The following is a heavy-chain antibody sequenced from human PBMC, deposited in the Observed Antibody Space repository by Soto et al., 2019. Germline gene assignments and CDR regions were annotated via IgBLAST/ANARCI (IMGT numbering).Heavy chain of an antibody. Sequence: QLQLQESGSGLVKPSQTLSLTCAVSGGSISSGGYSWSWIRQPPGKGLEWIGYIYHSGSTYYNPSLKSRVTISVDRSKNQFSLKLSSVTAADTAVYYCARGPNWGRGSYYYGMDVWGQGTTVTVSS. J-gene: IGHJ6*02. CDR2: IYHSGST. D-gene: IGHD7-27*01. CDR3: ARGPNWGRGSYYYGMDV. CDR1: GGSISSGGYS. V-gene: IGHV4-30-2*01.